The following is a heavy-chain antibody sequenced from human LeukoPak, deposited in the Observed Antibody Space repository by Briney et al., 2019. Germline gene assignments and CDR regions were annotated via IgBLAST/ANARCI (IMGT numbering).Heavy chain of an antibody. CDR3: ARIDDSSGYYYRY. D-gene: IGHD3-22*01. V-gene: IGHV1-8*01. Sequence: ASVKVSCKASGYTFTSYDINWVRQATGQGLEWMGWMNPNSGNTGYAQKLQGRVTMTRNTSISTAYMELSRLRSDDTAVYYCARIDDSSGYYYRYWGQGTLVTASS. CDR2: MNPNSGNT. CDR1: GYTFTSYD. J-gene: IGHJ4*02.